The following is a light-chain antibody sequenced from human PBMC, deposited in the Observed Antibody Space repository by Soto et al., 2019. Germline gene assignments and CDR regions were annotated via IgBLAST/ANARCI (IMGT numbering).Light chain of an antibody. V-gene: IGLV2-14*01. CDR1: SSDVGGYNY. Sequence: QSVLTQRASVSGSPGQSITISCTGTSSDVGGYNYVSWYQQHPGKAPKLMIYDVSNRPSGVSNRFSGSKSGNTASLTISGLQAEDEADYYCSSYTSSSIIYVFGTGTKVTVL. CDR2: DVS. J-gene: IGLJ1*01. CDR3: SSYTSSSIIYV.